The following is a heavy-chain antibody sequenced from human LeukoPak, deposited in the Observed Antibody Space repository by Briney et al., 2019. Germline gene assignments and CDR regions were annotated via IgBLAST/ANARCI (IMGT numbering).Heavy chain of an antibody. CDR2: IKGDGSEK. J-gene: IGHJ4*02. D-gene: IGHD6-13*01. V-gene: IGHV3-7*03. CDR3: AKDRGVEGAAAGGDFDY. Sequence: GGSLRLSCAASGFTFSDYWMSWVRQAPGNGLEWVANIKGDGSEKDYVDSVKGRFTISRDNAKNSLFLQMNSLRAEDTAVYYCAKDRGVEGAAAGGDFDYWGQGTLVTVSS. CDR1: GFTFSDYW.